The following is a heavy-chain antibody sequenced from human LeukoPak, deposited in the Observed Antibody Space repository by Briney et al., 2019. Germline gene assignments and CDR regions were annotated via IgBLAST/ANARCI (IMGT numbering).Heavy chain of an antibody. V-gene: IGHV4-34*01. CDR3: ARSTGTTMFIDY. CDR1: GGSFSGYY. J-gene: IGHJ4*02. D-gene: IGHD3-10*02. CDR2: INHSGST. Sequence: PSETLSLTCVVYGGSFSGYYWTWIRQPPGKGLEWIGEINHSGSTNYNPSLKSRVTISLDTSNNQFSLKLSSVTAADTAVYYCARSTGTTMFIDYWGQGTLVTVSS.